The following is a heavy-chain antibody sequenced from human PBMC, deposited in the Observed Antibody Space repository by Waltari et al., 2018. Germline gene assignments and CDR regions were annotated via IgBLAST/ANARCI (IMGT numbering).Heavy chain of an antibody. Sequence: QVQLQQWGAGLLKPSETLSLTCAVYGGSFSGYYWRWIRQPPGEGLEWIGEINHSGSTNYNPSLKSRVTISVDTSKNQFSLKLSSVTAADTAVYYCARGCPYTVTTTSVSLNWFDPWGQGTLVTVSS. CDR1: GGSFSGYY. CDR3: ARGCPYTVTTTSVSLNWFDP. D-gene: IGHD4-4*01. CDR2: INHSGST. J-gene: IGHJ5*02. V-gene: IGHV4-34*01.